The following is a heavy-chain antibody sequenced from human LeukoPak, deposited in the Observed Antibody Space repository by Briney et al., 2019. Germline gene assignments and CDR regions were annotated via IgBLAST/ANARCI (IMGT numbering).Heavy chain of an antibody. Sequence: AASVKVSCKASGGTFSSYAISWVRQAPGQGLEWMGGIIPTFGTANYAQKFQGRVTITTDESTSTAYMELSSLRSEDTAVYYCASPTYYYLPGDAFDIWGQGTMVTVSS. CDR3: ASPTYYYLPGDAFDI. V-gene: IGHV1-69*05. J-gene: IGHJ3*02. CDR2: IIPTFGTA. D-gene: IGHD3-10*01. CDR1: GGTFSSYA.